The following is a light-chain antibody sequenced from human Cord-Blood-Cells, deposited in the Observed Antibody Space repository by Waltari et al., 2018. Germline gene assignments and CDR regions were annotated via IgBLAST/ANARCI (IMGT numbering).Light chain of an antibody. CDR3: SSYTSSSTWV. CDR2: DVS. CDR1: SSDDGGSNY. V-gene: IGLV2-14*03. Sequence: QSALTQPASVSGSPGQSINISCTGTSSDDGGSNYVSWYQQHPGKAPNLMIYDVSNRPSWVSKRFSGSKSGNTASLTISGLQAEDEADYYCSSYTSSSTWVFGGGTKLTVL. J-gene: IGLJ3*02.